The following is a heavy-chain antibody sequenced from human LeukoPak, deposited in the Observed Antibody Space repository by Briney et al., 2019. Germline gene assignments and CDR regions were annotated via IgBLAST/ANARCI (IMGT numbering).Heavy chain of an antibody. CDR2: IYYSGST. CDR3: ARDRVEMATTHSSYFDY. CDR1: GGSVSSGSYY. V-gene: IGHV4-61*01. J-gene: IGHJ4*02. D-gene: IGHD5-24*01. Sequence: SETLSLTCTVSGGSVSSGSYYWSWIRQPPGKGLEWIGYIYYSGSTNYHPSLKSRVTISVDTSKNQFSLKLSSVTAADTAVYYCARDRVEMATTHSSYFDYWGQGTLVTVSS.